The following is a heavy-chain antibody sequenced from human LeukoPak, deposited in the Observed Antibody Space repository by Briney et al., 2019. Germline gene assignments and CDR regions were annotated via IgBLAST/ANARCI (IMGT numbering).Heavy chain of an antibody. D-gene: IGHD3-22*01. J-gene: IGHJ4*02. V-gene: IGHV1-18*01. CDR2: ISAYNGNT. CDR1: GYTFTIYG. Sequence: GASVTVSFKASGYTFTIYGISWVRQAPGQGLEWMGWISAYNGNTNYAQKLQGRVTITTDTSTSTAYMELRSLRSDDTAVYYCARGGYYDSSGYYNYWGQGTLVTVSS. CDR3: ARGGYYDSSGYYNY.